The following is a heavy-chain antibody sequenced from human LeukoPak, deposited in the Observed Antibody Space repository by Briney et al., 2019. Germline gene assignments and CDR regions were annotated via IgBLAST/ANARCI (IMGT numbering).Heavy chain of an antibody. V-gene: IGHV3-74*01. CDR1: GFTFSSYW. CDR3: AKGREIAAAGTAFDY. J-gene: IGHJ4*02. Sequence: GGSLRLSCEASGFTFSSYWMHWVRQAPGKGLVWVSRINSDGSSTSHADSVKGRFTISRDNAKNTLYLQMNSLRAEDTAVYYCAKGREIAAAGTAFDYWGQGTLVTVSS. CDR2: INSDGSST. D-gene: IGHD6-13*01.